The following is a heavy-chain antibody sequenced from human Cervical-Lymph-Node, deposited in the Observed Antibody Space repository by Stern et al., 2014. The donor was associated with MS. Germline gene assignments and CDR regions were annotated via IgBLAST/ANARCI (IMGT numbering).Heavy chain of an antibody. V-gene: IGHV1-46*01. CDR3: ARLNSGQTVYFDY. Sequence: QVQLVQSGAEVKKPGASVKVSCKASGYTFAYYYMHWVRQAPGQGLEWMGTINPSGGSTTYAQKFQGRVTLTRDTSTSTVYMELSSLRSEDTAVYYCARLNSGQTVYFDYWGQGTLVTVSS. D-gene: IGHD6-19*01. CDR2: INPSGGST. CDR1: GYTFAYYY. J-gene: IGHJ4*02.